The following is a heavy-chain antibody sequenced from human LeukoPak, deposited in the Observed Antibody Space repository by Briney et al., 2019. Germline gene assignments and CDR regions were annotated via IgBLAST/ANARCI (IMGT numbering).Heavy chain of an antibody. D-gene: IGHD5-18*01. V-gene: IGHV6-1*01. CDR1: GDSVSSNSAA. J-gene: IGHJ4*02. Sequence: PSQTLSLTCAISGDSVSSNSAAWNWIRQSPSRGLEWLGRTYYRSKWYNDYAVSVKSRITINPDTSKNQFSLRLSSVTAADTAVYYCARGQKYRSGYTVSELGSGYFDYWGQGTLVTVSS. CDR2: TYYRSKWYN. CDR3: ARGQKYRSGYTVSELGSGYFDY.